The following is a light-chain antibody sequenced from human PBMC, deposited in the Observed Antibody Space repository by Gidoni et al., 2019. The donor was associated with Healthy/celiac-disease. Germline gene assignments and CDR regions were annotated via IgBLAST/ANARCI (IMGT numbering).Light chain of an antibody. CDR1: QSVSSSY. V-gene: IGKV3-20*01. CDR2: GAS. J-gene: IGKJ1*01. CDR3: QQYGSSPGWT. Sequence: EIVLTQSPGTLSLSPGERATLSCRASQSVSSSYLAWYQQKPGQAPRLLNYGASSRATGIPDRFSGSGSGTDFTLTISRLEPEDFAVYYCQQYGSSPGWTFGQGTKVEIK.